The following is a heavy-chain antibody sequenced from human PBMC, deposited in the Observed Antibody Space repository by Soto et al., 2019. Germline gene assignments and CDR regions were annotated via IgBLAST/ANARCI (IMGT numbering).Heavy chain of an antibody. CDR3: AREASYCTNGVCYSNWFDP. D-gene: IGHD2-8*01. CDR1: GGSFSGYY. CDR2: INHSGST. V-gene: IGHV4-34*01. J-gene: IGHJ5*02. Sequence: PSETLSLTCAVYGGSFSGYYWSWIRQPPGKGLEWIGEINHSGSTNYNPSLKSRVTISVDTSKNQFSLKLSSVTAADTAVYYCAREASYCTNGVCYSNWFDPWGQGTLVTVSS.